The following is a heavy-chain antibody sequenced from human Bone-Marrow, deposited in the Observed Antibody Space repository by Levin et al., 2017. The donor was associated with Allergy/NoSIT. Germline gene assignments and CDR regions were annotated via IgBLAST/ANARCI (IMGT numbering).Heavy chain of an antibody. D-gene: IGHD2-15*01. CDR2: LNPGTGET. Sequence: ASVKVSCKTSGYTFTNYDINWMRQATGQGLEWMGWLNPGTGETGYAQKFQGRVTMTWDTPISTAYMELSSLTPEDTAVYYCARTYCHDESCPNPNWFDPWGQGTLVTVSP. CDR1: GYTFTNYD. V-gene: IGHV1-8*01. CDR3: ARTYCHDESCPNPNWFDP. J-gene: IGHJ5*02.